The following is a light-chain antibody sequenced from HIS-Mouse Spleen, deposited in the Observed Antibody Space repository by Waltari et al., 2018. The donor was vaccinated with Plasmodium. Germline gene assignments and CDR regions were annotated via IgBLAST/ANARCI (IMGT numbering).Light chain of an antibody. CDR3: YSTDSSGNHRV. V-gene: IGLV3-10*01. J-gene: IGLJ3*02. CDR2: EDS. Sequence: SYELTQPPPVSVSPGQTARITCPGDALPKKYAFWYQQKSGQAPVLVIYEDSKRPSWIPERFSGSSSGTMATLTISGAQVEDEADYYCYSTDSSGNHRVFGGGTKLTVL. CDR1: ALPKKY.